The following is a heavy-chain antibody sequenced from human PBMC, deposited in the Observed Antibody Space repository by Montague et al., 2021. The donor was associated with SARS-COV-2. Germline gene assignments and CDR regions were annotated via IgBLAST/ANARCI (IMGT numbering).Heavy chain of an antibody. V-gene: IGHV3-48*03. CDR2: ISSRGNRV. CDR3: ARATTFLPSAGLYFDH. Sequence: SLRLSCAASGFKFNDFEMNWVRQAPGKGPKWVSYISSRGNRVDYVDSMKGRFTISRDNAKNSLYLQMNNLRAEDTAIYYCARATTFLPSAGLYFDHWGQGTLVTVSS. D-gene: IGHD6-13*01. J-gene: IGHJ4*02. CDR1: GFKFNDFE.